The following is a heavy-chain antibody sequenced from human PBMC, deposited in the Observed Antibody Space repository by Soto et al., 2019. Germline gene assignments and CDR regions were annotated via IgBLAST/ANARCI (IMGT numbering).Heavy chain of an antibody. CDR1: GGTFSSYA. D-gene: IGHD2-21*02. CDR3: ARAQTRVVVTAIRPDFQH. CDR2: IIPIFGKA. V-gene: IGHV1-69*01. Sequence: QVQLVQSGAEVKKPGSSVKVSCKASGGTFSSYAISWVRQAPGQVLEWMGWIIPIFGKAHYAQKFQGRVTITADESTSTAYMELSSVGSDDTAVYYCARAQTRVVVTAIRPDFQHWGQGTLVTVSS. J-gene: IGHJ1*01.